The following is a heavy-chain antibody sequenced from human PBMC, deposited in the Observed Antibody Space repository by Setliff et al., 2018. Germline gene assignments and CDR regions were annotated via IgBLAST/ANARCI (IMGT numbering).Heavy chain of an antibody. CDR1: GGSIGSYY. Sequence: LSLTCTVSGGSIGSYYWTWIRQPAGRGLEWIGRIYTTGSTNFNPSLNSRVTISVDTSKNQFSLKLSSVTAADTAVYYCARGRGYSYGSTFHYYYGMDVWGQGTTVTVSS. D-gene: IGHD5-18*01. CDR2: IYTTGST. J-gene: IGHJ6*02. V-gene: IGHV4-4*07. CDR3: ARGRGYSYGSTFHYYYGMDV.